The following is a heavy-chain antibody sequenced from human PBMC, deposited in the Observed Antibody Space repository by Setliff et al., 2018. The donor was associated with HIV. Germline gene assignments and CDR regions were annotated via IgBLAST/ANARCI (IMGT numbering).Heavy chain of an antibody. CDR1: GFSNSSAYY. Sequence: SETLSLTCAVSGFSNSSAYYWGWIRQPPGKGLEWFGSIYHSGSTYYNPSLKSRVTISVDTSKNQFSLKLTSVTAADTAVYYCARHESRGSVRRDVAFDIWGQGTMVTVSS. CDR2: IYHSGST. V-gene: IGHV4-38-2*01. J-gene: IGHJ3*02. CDR3: ARHESRGSVRRDVAFDI. D-gene: IGHD3-16*01.